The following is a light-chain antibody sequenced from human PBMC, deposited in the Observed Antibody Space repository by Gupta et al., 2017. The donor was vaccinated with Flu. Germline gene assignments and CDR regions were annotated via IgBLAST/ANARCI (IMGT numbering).Light chain of an antibody. Sequence: SFVLTQPPSLSVAPGQTARITCGGDNIGSKRVHWYQQKPGQAPVLVVFDDSDRPSGIPERFSGSNSGNTATLTISRVEVGDEADYYCQLWDGSGDQQGVFGGGTKLTVL. CDR1: NIGSKR. V-gene: IGLV3-21*02. CDR2: DDS. CDR3: QLWDGSGDQQGV. J-gene: IGLJ3*02.